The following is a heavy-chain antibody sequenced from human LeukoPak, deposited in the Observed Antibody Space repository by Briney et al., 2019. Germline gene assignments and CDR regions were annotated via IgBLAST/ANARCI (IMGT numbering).Heavy chain of an antibody. CDR3: ARGSASNWPIDI. CDR1: GGSFISYA. Sequence: ASVKVSCKTSGGSFISYAVSWVRQAPGQGLEWVGGVTPVFGTPHYAQDFQGRVTITADDSTTTVYMELSSLRSEDTAVYFCARGSASNWPIDIWGQGTLVTVSS. CDR2: VTPVFGTP. V-gene: IGHV1-69*13. J-gene: IGHJ4*02. D-gene: IGHD4-11*01.